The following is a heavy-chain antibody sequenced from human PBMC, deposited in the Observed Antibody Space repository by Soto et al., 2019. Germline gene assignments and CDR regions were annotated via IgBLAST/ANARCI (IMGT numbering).Heavy chain of an antibody. CDR3: TRGASRDGSVRGWFDX. V-gene: IGHV3-21*01. CDR1: GFTFRSFT. D-gene: IGHD6-25*01. J-gene: IGHJ5*02. CDR2: ISSNSAYI. Sequence: GGSLRLSCAASGFTFRSFTMNWVRQAPGKGLEWVSTISSNSAYIYYTDALRVRFTISRDNAKNSLHLQMNSLRAEDTAVYYCTRGASRDGSVRGWFDXWGPGTLVTVSX.